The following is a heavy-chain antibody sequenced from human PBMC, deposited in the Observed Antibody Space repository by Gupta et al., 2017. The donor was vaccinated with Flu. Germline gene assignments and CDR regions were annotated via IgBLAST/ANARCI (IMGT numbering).Heavy chain of an antibody. J-gene: IGHJ4*02. CDR1: GGSFSGYY. Sequence: QVQLQQWGAGLLKPSETLSLTCAVYGGSFSGYYWSWIRQPPGKGLEWIGEINHSGSTNYNPSLKSRVTIAVDTSKNQFSLKLSSVTAADTAVYYCARGPGFVDSSGDYDAEGYYFDYWGQGTLVTVSS. CDR2: INHSGST. CDR3: ARGPGFVDSSGDYDAEGYYFDY. D-gene: IGHD3-22*01. V-gene: IGHV4-34*01.